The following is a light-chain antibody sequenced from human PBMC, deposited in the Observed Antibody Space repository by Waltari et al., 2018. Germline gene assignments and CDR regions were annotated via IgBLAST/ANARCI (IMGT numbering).Light chain of an antibody. CDR1: QIFRNT. CDR2: GAS. J-gene: IGKJ4*01. V-gene: IGKV3-11*01. Sequence: EVVLTQSPGTLSLSPGERATLSCRASQIFRNTLAWYQWKPGQAPRLPIYGASNRATGIPGRISGSGSGTDFTLTISSLEPEDSAVYYCQQGNIWPPIIFGGGTKVVIK. CDR3: QQGNIWPPII.